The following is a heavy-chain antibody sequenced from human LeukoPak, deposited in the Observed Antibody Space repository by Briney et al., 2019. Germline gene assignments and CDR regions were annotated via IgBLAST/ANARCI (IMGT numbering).Heavy chain of an antibody. CDR3: ARLNKPGWFDP. D-gene: IGHD1-14*01. J-gene: IGHJ5*02. CDR2: IYTSGST. Sequence: SETLSLTCNVSGGSISSYYWNWIRQSAGKGLEWIGRIYTSGSTSHNPSLKSRVTMSVDTSKNLFSLKLTSVTAADTAVYYCARLNKPGWFDPWGQGTLVTVSS. CDR1: GGSISSYY. V-gene: IGHV4-4*07.